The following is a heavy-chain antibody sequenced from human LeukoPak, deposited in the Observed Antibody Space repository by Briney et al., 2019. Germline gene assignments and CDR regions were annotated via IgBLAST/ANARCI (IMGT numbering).Heavy chain of an antibody. CDR1: GFTFSNYW. D-gene: IGHD3-10*01. V-gene: IGHV3-7*03. CDR3: ARDKSAGADTGSSFYY. Sequence: PGGSLRLSWAASGFTFSNYWMTWVRQAPGKGLEWVASIKQDGSEKYYVDSVKGRFTFSRDNAKNSLYLQMDSLRAEDTAIYYCARDKSAGADTGSSFYYWGQGALVTVSS. CDR2: IKQDGSEK. J-gene: IGHJ4*02.